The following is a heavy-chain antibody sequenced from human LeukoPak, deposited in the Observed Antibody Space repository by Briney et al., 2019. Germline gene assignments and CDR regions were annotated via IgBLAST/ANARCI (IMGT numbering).Heavy chain of an antibody. CDR3: ARRKFSSWYHNWFDP. V-gene: IGHV4-34*01. D-gene: IGHD6-13*01. Sequence: SETLSLTCAVYGGSFSGYYWSWIRQSPGKGLEWIGEINHSGSINYNPSLKSRVTVSVDSSRNQFSLKLSSVTAADTAVYYCARRKFSSWYHNWFDPWGQGTLVTVSS. CDR1: GGSFSGYY. CDR2: INHSGSI. J-gene: IGHJ5*02.